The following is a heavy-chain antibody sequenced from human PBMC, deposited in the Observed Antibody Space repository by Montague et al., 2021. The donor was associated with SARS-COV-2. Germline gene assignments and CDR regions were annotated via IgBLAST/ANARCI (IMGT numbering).Heavy chain of an antibody. D-gene: IGHD3-22*01. V-gene: IGHV4-34*01. CDR3: ARGRQHFNMIVVVMTGGEYYFDC. CDR2: INHRGTS. J-gene: IGHJ4*02. Sequence: SETRSLTCAVYGGSFSDYYWSWIRQPPGRGLEWIGEINHRGTSKYNPSLKSRVSISLDTSKNQFSLYLSSVTAADTAVYYCARGRQHFNMIVVVMTGGEYYFDCWGQGTLVTVSS. CDR1: GGSFSDYY.